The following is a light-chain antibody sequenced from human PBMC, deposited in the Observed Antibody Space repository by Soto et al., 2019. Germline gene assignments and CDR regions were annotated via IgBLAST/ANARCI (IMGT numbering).Light chain of an antibody. CDR1: SSNFGAGYE. CDR3: QSFDSSLRVYV. J-gene: IGLJ1*01. V-gene: IGLV1-40*01. CDR2: NNL. Sequence: QSALTQPPSVSAAPGQKVTISCSGSSSNFGAGYEVHWYKQLPGAAPTLVIFNNLNRPSGVPERFSGSKSGTSASLVISGLQAVDEADYYCQSFDSSLRVYVFGSGTKVTVL.